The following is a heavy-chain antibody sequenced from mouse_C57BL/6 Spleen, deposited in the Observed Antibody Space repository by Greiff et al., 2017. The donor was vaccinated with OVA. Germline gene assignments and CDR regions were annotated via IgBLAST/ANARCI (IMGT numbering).Heavy chain of an antibody. CDR3: ARGGYGYGAMDY. CDR2: FHPYNDDT. CDR1: GYTFTTYP. D-gene: IGHD2-2*01. V-gene: IGHV1-47*01. Sequence: VKLQESGAELVKPGASVKMSCKASGYTFTTYPIEWMKQNHGKSLEWIGNFHPYNDDTKYNEKFKGKATLTVEKSSSTVYMELSRLTSEDSAVYYCARGGYGYGAMDYWGQGTSVTVSS. J-gene: IGHJ4*01.